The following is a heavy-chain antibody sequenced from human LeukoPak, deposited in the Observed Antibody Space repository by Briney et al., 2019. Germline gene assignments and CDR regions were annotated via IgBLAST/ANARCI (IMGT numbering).Heavy chain of an antibody. V-gene: IGHV3-9*01. CDR2: ISLNSGSI. J-gene: IGHJ4*02. CDR1: GFTFDDYA. D-gene: IGHD5-18*01. Sequence: PGRSLRLSCAASGFTFDDYAMHWVRQAPGKGLEWVSGISLNSGSIGYADSVKGRFTISRDNAKNSLYLQMNSLRAEDTALYYCAKHFGSGYSHRDSFDYWGQGTLVTVSS. CDR3: AKHFGSGYSHRDSFDY.